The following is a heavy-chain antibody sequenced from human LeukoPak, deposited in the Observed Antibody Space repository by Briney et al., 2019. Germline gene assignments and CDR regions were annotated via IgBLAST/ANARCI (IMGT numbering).Heavy chain of an antibody. V-gene: IGHV4-34*01. Sequence: SETLSLTCAVYGGSFSGYYWSWIRQPPGKGLEWIGEINHSGSTNYNPSLKSRVTISVDTSKNQFSLKLSSVTAADTAMYYCARGGPYDYWGQGTLVTVSS. CDR2: INHSGST. CDR1: GGSFSGYY. J-gene: IGHJ4*02. CDR3: ARGGPYDY.